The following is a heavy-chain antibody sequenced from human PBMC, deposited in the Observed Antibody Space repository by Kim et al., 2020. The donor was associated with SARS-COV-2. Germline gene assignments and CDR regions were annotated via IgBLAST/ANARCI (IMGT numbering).Heavy chain of an antibody. V-gene: IGHV3-7*01. D-gene: IGHD6-13*01. J-gene: IGHJ4*02. CDR3: ARGNMIAAAGMYY. Sequence: YVDSVKGRFTSSRDNAKNSLYLQMNSLRAEDTAVYYCARGNMIAAAGMYYWGQGTLVTVSS.